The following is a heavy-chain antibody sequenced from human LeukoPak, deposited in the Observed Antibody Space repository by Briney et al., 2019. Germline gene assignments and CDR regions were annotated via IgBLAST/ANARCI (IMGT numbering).Heavy chain of an antibody. CDR3: ALGPTYGDYVGY. CDR1: GFTFSSYA. J-gene: IGHJ4*02. CDR2: ISGSGGST. Sequence: PGGSLRLSCAASGFTFSSYAMSWVRQAPGKGLEWVSAISGSGGSTYYADSVKGRFTISRDNSKNTLYLQMNSLRAEDTAVYYCALGPTYGDYVGYWGQGTLVTVSS. D-gene: IGHD4-17*01. V-gene: IGHV3-23*01.